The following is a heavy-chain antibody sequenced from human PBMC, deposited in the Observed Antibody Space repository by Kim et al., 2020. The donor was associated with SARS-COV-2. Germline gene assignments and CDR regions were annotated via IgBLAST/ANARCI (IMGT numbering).Heavy chain of an antibody. V-gene: IGHV3-64D*09. CDR1: GFTFSSYA. D-gene: IGHD5-18*01. J-gene: IGHJ4*02. Sequence: GGSLRLSCSASGFTFSSYAMHLVRQAPGKGLEYVSAISSNGGSTYYADSVKGRFTISRDNSKNTLYLQMSSLRAEDTAVYYCVNFKYSYGSDYWGQGTLVTVSS. CDR2: ISSNGGST. CDR3: VNFKYSYGSDY.